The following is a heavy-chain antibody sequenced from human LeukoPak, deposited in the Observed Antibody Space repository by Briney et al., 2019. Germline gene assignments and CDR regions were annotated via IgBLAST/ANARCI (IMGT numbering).Heavy chain of an antibody. J-gene: IGHJ4*02. V-gene: IGHV3-7*03. CDR3: AKEGRSLQTY. CDR1: GFTFSSYA. D-gene: IGHD5-24*01. CDR2: IKEDGTET. Sequence: GGSLRLSCAASGFTFSSYAMSWVRLAPGKGLEWVANIKEDGTETYYVDSVKGRFTISRDNAKNSLYLQMNSLRVEDTAVYYCAKEGRSLQTYWGQGTLVTVSS.